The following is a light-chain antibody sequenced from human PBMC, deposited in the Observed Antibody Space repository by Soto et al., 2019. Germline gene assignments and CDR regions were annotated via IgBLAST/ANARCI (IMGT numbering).Light chain of an antibody. Sequence: AIRMTQSPSSFSASTGDRVTITCRASQGISSYVAWYQQKPGKAPKLLIYAASTLQSGVPSRFSGSGSGTDVTLTISCLQSEDFATYYCQQHYSYPRTFGQGTKVEIK. CDR1: QGISSY. CDR3: QQHYSYPRT. CDR2: AAS. V-gene: IGKV1-8*01. J-gene: IGKJ1*01.